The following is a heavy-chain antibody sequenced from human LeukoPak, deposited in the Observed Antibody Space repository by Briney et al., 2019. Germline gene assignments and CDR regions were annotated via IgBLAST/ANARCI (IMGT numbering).Heavy chain of an antibody. CDR2: IYKDGKI. J-gene: IGHJ4*02. Sequence: PGGSLRLSCAASGFTVSSTYISWVRQAPGKGLEWVSVIYKDGKIYYIDSVKGRFTISRDTSKNTLYLQMNSLRVEDTAVYYCASRHCSGGDCYFAGADPFDHWGQGTLVTVSS. CDR1: GFTVSSTY. V-gene: IGHV3-53*01. CDR3: ASRHCSGGDCYFAGADPFDH. D-gene: IGHD2-21*01.